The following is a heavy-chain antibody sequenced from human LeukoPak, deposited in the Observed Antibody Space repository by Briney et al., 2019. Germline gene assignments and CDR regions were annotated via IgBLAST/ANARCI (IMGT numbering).Heavy chain of an antibody. Sequence: SETLSLTCTVSGGSISSYHWSWIRPPPGKGLEWIGYIYYSGSNNYNPSLESRVTISVDTSKNQFSLKLSSVTAADTAVYYCARDGGSSRTTFDYWGQGTLVTVSS. V-gene: IGHV4-59*01. CDR1: GGSISSYH. J-gene: IGHJ4*02. CDR2: IYYSGSN. CDR3: ARDGGSSRTTFDY. D-gene: IGHD1-26*01.